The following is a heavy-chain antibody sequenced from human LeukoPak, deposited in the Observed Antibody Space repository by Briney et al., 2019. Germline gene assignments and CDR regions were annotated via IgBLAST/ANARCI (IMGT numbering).Heavy chain of an antibody. CDR1: GFTFSSYG. D-gene: IGHD2-15*01. J-gene: IGHJ4*02. CDR2: ISYDGSNK. Sequence: QAGGSLRLSCAASGFTFSSYGMHWVRQAPGKGLEWAAVISYDGSNKYYADSVKGRFTISRDNSKNTLYLQMNSLRAEDTAVYYCAKDLNNGGSLFDYWGQGTLVTVSS. CDR3: AKDLNNGGSLFDY. V-gene: IGHV3-30*18.